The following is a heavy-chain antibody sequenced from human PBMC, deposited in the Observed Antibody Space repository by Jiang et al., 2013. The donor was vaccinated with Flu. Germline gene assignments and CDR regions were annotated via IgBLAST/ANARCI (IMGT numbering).Heavy chain of an antibody. J-gene: IGHJ4*02. CDR1: GGSISSSAYY. D-gene: IGHD4-23*01. CDR3: ARDVGGYYFDY. V-gene: IGHV4-31*03. CDR2: ISYTGST. Sequence: SGPGLVKPSQTLSLTCTVSGGSISSSAYYWSWIRQHPGKGLEWVGYISYTGSTYYNPSLKSRLSILVNTSKNQFSLKLTSVTAADTAVYYCARDVGGYYFDYWGREPWSPSP.